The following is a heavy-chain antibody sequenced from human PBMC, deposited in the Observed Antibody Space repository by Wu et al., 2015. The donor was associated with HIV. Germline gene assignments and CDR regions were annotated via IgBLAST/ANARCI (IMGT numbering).Heavy chain of an antibody. V-gene: IGHV1-18*01. J-gene: IGHJ4*02. D-gene: IGHD3-22*01. Sequence: QVQLVQSGAEVKKPGASVKVSCKASGYTFTSYGIVWVRQAPGQGLEWMGWISGYNGNTNYAQKLQGRVTMTTDTSTSTAYMELRSLRSDDTAVYYCARFDSSGYYSRLAFDYWGQGTLVTVSS. CDR2: ISGYNGNT. CDR3: ARFDSSGYYSRLAFDY. CDR1: GYTFTSYG.